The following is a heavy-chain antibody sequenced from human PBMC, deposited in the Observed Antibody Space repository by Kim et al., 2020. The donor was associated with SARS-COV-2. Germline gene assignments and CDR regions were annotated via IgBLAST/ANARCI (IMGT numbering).Heavy chain of an antibody. CDR2: IYYSGST. V-gene: IGHV4-59*08. CDR1: GGSISSYY. J-gene: IGHJ4*02. Sequence: SETLSLTCTVSGGSISSYYWSWIRQPPGKGLEWIGYIYYSGSTNYNPSLKSRVTISVDTSKNQFSLKLSSVTAADTAVYYCARLSTAMVNALDYWGQGTL. D-gene: IGHD5-18*01. CDR3: ARLSTAMVNALDY.